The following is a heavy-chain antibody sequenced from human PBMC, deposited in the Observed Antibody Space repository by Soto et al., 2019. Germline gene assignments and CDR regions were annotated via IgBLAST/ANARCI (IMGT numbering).Heavy chain of an antibody. Sequence: QVQLVESGGGVVQPGRSLRLSCAASGFTFSSYGMHWVRQAPGKGLEWVAVIWYDGSNKYYADSVKGRFTISRDNSKNTLYLQMNSLRTEDTAVYYCARGVLPRREYYYGMDVWGQGTTVTVSS. CDR3: ARGVLPRREYYYGMDV. J-gene: IGHJ6*02. V-gene: IGHV3-30*19. CDR1: GFTFSSYG. D-gene: IGHD1-26*01. CDR2: IWYDGSNK.